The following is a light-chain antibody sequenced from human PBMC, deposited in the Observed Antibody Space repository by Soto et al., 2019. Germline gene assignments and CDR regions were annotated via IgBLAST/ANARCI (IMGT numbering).Light chain of an antibody. CDR1: QRIGSGY. CDR3: QQYGSSPYI. Sequence: EIVLTQSPGTLSLSPGETATLYCRASQRIGSGYLAWHQQKLGQSPRLLIYGASERATGIPDRFSGRGSGTDFTLTISRLEPDDFAVYYCQQYGSSPYIVGQGTKLEMK. CDR2: GAS. V-gene: IGKV3-20*01. J-gene: IGKJ2*01.